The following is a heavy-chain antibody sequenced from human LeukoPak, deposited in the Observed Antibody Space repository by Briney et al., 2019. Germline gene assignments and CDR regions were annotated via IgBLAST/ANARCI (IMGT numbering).Heavy chain of an antibody. D-gene: IGHD3-9*01. Sequence: GGSLRLSCAASGFTFSNYAMSWVRQAPGKGLEWVSSISSSSSYIYYADSVKGRFTISRDNAKNSLYLQMNSLRAEDTAVYYCARGEEAREAAKADILTGPLGYWGQGTLVTVSS. J-gene: IGHJ4*02. CDR2: ISSSSSYI. V-gene: IGHV3-21*01. CDR3: ARGEEAREAAKADILTGPLGY. CDR1: GFTFSNYA.